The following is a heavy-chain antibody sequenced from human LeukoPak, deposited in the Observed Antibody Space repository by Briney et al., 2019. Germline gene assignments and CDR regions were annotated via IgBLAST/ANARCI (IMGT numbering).Heavy chain of an antibody. J-gene: IGHJ5*02. D-gene: IGHD6-19*01. CDR3: ARDSQWLVRTDWFDP. V-gene: IGHV1-69*04. CDR1: GGTFSSYA. Sequence: EASVKVSCKASGGTFSSYAISWVRQAPGQGLEWMGRIIPILDITNYAREFQGRLTITADKSTSTVYMELSSLGSEDTAVYCCARDSQWLVRTDWFDPWGQGTLVTVSS. CDR2: IIPILDIT.